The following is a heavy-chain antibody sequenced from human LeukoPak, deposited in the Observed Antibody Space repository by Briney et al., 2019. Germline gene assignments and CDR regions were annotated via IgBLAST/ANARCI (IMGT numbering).Heavy chain of an antibody. CDR1: DDSITMYY. D-gene: IGHD5-18*01. V-gene: IGHV4-59*01. CDR3: ARGQKYRNGYTVTELGSGYFDY. Sequence: SETLSLTCSVSDDSITMYYWTWIRQPPGKGLEWIGCVDHTGSTNFNPSLNGRVSISRDTTKDLFSLTLSSVTAADTAVYYCARGQKYRNGYTVTELGSGYFDYWGQGTLVTVSS. CDR2: VDHTGST. J-gene: IGHJ4*02.